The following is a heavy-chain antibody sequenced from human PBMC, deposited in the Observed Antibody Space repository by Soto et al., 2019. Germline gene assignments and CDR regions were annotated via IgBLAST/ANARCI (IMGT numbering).Heavy chain of an antibody. Sequence: KASETLSLTSTVSGGSISSNYWTWIRQPPGKGLEWIGYVYNSESTNYNPSLKSRVTISEDTSKSQFSLKVNSMTAADTAVYYCARYRREAVAGYTLDNWGQGILVTVSS. V-gene: IGHV4-59*01. CDR3: ARYRREAVAGYTLDN. CDR1: GGSISSNY. D-gene: IGHD6-13*01. CDR2: VYNSEST. J-gene: IGHJ4*02.